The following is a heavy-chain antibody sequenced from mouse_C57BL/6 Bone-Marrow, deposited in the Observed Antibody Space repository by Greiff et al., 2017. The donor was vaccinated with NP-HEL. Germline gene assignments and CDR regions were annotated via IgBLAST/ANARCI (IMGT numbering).Heavy chain of an antibody. V-gene: IGHV1-82*01. J-gene: IGHJ3*01. CDR3: ARLGFAY. Sequence: QVQLQQSGPELVKPGASVKISCKASGYAFSSSWMNWVKQGPGKGLEWIGRIYPGDGDTNYNGKFKGKATLTADKSSSTAYMQLSSLTSEDSAVYFCARLGFAYWGQGTLVTVSA. CDR2: IYPGDGDT. CDR1: GYAFSSSW.